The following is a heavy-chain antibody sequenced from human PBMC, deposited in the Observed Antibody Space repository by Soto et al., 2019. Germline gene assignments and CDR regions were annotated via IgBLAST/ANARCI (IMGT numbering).Heavy chain of an antibody. J-gene: IGHJ4*02. CDR2: ISGSGGST. CDR3: AKDPYSSSWYEVDY. Sequence: PGESLRLSCAASGFSFSSYALCWGRQAPGQGLEWVSVISGSGGSTYYADSVKGRFTISRDNTKNTLYLQMNSLRAEDTAVYYCAKDPYSSSWYEVDYWGQGTLVTVSS. V-gene: IGHV3-23*01. CDR1: GFSFSSYA. D-gene: IGHD6-13*01.